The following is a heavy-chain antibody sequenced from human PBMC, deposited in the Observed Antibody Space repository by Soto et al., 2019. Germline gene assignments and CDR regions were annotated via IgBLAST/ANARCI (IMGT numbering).Heavy chain of an antibody. J-gene: IGHJ6*02. CDR1: GYTFTNYD. Sequence: QVHLVQSGAEVKKPGASVKVSCKASGYTFTNYDINWVRQAPGQGLEWMGWISTYTGNTNYAQKLQGRVTMTTDTXTXTXXMELRSLRSDDTAVYYCARGYYYGSGRPTPGGMDVWGQGPTVTVSS. V-gene: IGHV1-18*01. CDR3: ARGYYYGSGRPTPGGMDV. CDR2: ISTYTGNT. D-gene: IGHD3-10*01.